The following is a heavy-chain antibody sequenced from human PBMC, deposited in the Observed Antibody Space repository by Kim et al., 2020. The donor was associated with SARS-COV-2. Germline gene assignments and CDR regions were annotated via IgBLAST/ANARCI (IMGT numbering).Heavy chain of an antibody. Sequence: YAQKLQGRVTMTTDTSTSTAYMELRSLRSDDTAVYYCARDFTVTTAYGGYWGQGTLVTVSS. V-gene: IGHV1-18*01. CDR3: ARDFTVTTAYGGY. J-gene: IGHJ4*02. D-gene: IGHD4-17*01.